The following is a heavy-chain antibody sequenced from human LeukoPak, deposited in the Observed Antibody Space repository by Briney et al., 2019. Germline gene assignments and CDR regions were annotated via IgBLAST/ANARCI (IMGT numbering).Heavy chain of an antibody. CDR2: FSGGGGGA. CDR3: ARLLRALYFDY. D-gene: IGHD4-17*01. V-gene: IGHV3-23*01. CDR1: GFTFSSYA. J-gene: IGHJ4*02. Sequence: GGSRRLSCAASGFTFSSYALSWVRQAPGKGLEWVSSFSGGGGGAYYADSVRGRFTISRDNSKNTLYLQMNGLRAEDTAIYYCARLLRALYFDYWGQGTLVTVSS.